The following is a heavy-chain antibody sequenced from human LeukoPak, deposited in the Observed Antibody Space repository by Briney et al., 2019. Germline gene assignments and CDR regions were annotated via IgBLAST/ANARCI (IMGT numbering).Heavy chain of an antibody. CDR2: ISYDGSNK. CDR3: ARPLGEDY. Sequence: GGSLRLSCAASGFTFSSYAMHWVRQAPGKGLEWVAVISYDGSNKYYADSVKGRFTISRDSSKNTLYLQMNSLRAEDTAVYYCARPLGEDYWGQGTLVTVSS. CDR1: GFTFSSYA. J-gene: IGHJ4*02. V-gene: IGHV3-30*04. D-gene: IGHD3-16*01.